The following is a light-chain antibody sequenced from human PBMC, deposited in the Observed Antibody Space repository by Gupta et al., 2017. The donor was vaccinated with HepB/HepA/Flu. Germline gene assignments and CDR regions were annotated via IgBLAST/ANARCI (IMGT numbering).Light chain of an antibody. CDR1: SSDVGSYKF. V-gene: IGLV2-23*02. CDR2: DVN. J-gene: IGLJ2*01. Sequence: SALTQPASVSGSPGPSITISCTGTSSDVGSYKFVSWYQQVPGKAPKLMIYDVNKRPSGISNRFSGSKSGNTASLTIAGLHAEDEADYYCCSYAGTSTFVVFGGGTKLTVL. CDR3: CSYAGTSTFVV.